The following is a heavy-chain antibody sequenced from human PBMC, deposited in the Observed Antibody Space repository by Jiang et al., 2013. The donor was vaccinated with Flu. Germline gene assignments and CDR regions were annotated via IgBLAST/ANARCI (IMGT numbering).Heavy chain of an antibody. CDR2: PSPILDRT. V-gene: IGHV1-69*01. J-gene: IGHJ5*02. Sequence: GAEVKKPGSSVKSPARLLEAPSVVMGLVGCDRPLDKGLSGWEGPSPILDRTNYAQKFQGRVTITADESTSTAYMELRSLRSEDTAVYYCVREQWLTGGPWFDPWGQGTLFTVSS. CDR3: VREQWLTGGPWFDP. CDR1: EAPSVVMG. D-gene: IGHD6-19*01.